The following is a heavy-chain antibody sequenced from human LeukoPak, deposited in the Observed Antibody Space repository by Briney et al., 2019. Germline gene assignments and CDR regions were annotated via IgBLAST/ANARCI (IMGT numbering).Heavy chain of an antibody. D-gene: IGHD3-10*01. CDR3: ARGGFGELKRYFDY. J-gene: IGHJ4*02. V-gene: IGHV4-59*01. CDR1: GGSISSYY. CDR2: IYYSGST. Sequence: SSETLSLTCTVSGGSISSYYWSWIRQPPGKGLEWIGYIYYSGSTNYNPSLKSRVTISVDTSKNQFSLKLSSVTAADTAVYYCARGGFGELKRYFDYWGQGTLVTVSS.